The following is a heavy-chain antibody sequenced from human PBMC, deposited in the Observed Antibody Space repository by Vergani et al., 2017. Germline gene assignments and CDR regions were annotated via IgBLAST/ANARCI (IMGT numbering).Heavy chain of an antibody. D-gene: IGHD6-13*01. J-gene: IGHJ2*01. V-gene: IGHV3-48*03. CDR3: ARVRSSSWWEWYFDL. CDR2: ISSSGSTI. Sequence: EVQLVESGGGLVQPGGSLRLSCAASGFTFSSYEMNWVRQAPGKGLEWVSYISSSGSTIYYADSVKGRFTISRDNAKNSLYLQMNSLRAEDTAVYYCARVRSSSWWEWYFDLWGRGTLVTVSS. CDR1: GFTFSSYE.